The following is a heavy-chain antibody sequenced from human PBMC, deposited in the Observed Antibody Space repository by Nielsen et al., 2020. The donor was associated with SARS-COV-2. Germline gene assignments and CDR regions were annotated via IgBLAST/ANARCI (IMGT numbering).Heavy chain of an antibody. V-gene: IGHV4-4*07. J-gene: IGHJ6*02. Sequence: SETLSLTCTVSGGSIGSYYWSWIRQPAGKGLEWIGRIYTSGSTNYNPSLKSRVTMSVDTSKNQFSLKLSSVTAADTAVYYCARLVVVPAAIYYYYGMDVWGQGTTVTVSS. D-gene: IGHD2-2*01. CDR2: IYTSGST. CDR1: GGSIGSYY. CDR3: ARLVVVPAAIYYYYGMDV.